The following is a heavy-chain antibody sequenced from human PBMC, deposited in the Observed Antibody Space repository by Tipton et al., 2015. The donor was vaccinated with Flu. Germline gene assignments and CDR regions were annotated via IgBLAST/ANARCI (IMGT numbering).Heavy chain of an antibody. J-gene: IGHJ3*02. V-gene: IGHV3-23*01. Sequence: SLRLSCAASGFTFSSYAMNWVRQAPGKGLEWVSGISGRGGSTYYADSVKGRFTISRDNSKNTLYLQMNSLRAEDTAVYYCAKDLPDSGSYSDAFDIWGQGTMVPLSS. CDR2: ISGRGGST. D-gene: IGHD1-26*01. CDR3: AKDLPDSGSYSDAFDI. CDR1: GFTFSSYA.